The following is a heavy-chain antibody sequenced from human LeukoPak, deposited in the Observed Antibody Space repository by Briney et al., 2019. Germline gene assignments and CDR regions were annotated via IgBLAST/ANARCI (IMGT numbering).Heavy chain of an antibody. Sequence: GGSLRLSCAASGFTLKIYPMHWVRQAPGKGLEWLSVISHDGSDKNNADSVKGRFIISRDNSKNTIYLQLNSLRPEDTAMYYCAREGVQTTVDAFNIWGLGTMVIVSS. J-gene: IGHJ3*02. CDR2: ISHDGSDK. D-gene: IGHD4-17*01. CDR3: AREGVQTTVDAFNI. V-gene: IGHV3-30*04. CDR1: GFTLKIYP.